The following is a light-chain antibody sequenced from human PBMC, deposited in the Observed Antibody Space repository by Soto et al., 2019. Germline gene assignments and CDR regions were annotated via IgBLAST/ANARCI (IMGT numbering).Light chain of an antibody. CDR1: QSISSY. CDR3: QQYNNWPRT. J-gene: IGKJ1*01. V-gene: IGKV1-39*01. Sequence: DIQMTQSPSSLSAFVGDRVTIACRASQSISSYLSWYQQKPGRAPNLLIFAASSLQSGVPSRFSGSGSGTDFTLTISSLQSEEFAVYYCQQYNNWPRTFGQGTKVDIK. CDR2: AAS.